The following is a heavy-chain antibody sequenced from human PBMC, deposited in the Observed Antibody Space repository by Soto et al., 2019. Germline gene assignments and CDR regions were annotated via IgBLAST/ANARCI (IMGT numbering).Heavy chain of an antibody. CDR1: GSTFPSYG. D-gene: IGHD2-2*01. V-gene: IGHV1-18*01. CDR2: ISAYNGNT. J-gene: IGHJ5*02. Sequence: VASVPVSCKASGSTFPSYGIVWVRQENGQGLEWMGWISAYNGNTSYAQKIQGRVTMTTDTSTSTAYMELRSLRSDDTAVYYCARDHGGIVVVPAAYIPPSWFDPWGQGTLVTVSS. CDR3: ARDHGGIVVVPAAYIPPSWFDP.